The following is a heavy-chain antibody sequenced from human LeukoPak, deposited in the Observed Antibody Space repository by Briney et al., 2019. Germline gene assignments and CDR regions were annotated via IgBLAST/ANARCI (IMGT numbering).Heavy chain of an antibody. V-gene: IGHV4-39*01. D-gene: IGHD2-21*02. CDR3: ARSHIVAVTGFAFDI. J-gene: IGHJ3*02. Sequence: SQTLSLTCTVSGGSISSSSYYWGWIRQSPGKGLEWIGSIYYSGNTHYNPSLNSRVTITVDTSKNQFSLQLSSVTAADTTVYYCARSHIVAVTGFAFDIWGQGTLVTVSS. CDR2: IYYSGNT. CDR1: GGSISSSSYY.